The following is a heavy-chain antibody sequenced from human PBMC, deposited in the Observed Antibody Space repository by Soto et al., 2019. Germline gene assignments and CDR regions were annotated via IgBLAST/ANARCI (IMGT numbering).Heavy chain of an antibody. Sequence: SVKVSCKASGGTFSSYSISWVRQAPGQGLEWMGGIIPIFGTANYAQKFQGRATITADESTSTAYMELSSLRSEDTAVYYCARDRSSSNWFDPWGQGTLATVSS. CDR3: ARDRSSSNWFDP. CDR2: IIPIFGTA. J-gene: IGHJ5*02. CDR1: GGTFSSYS. D-gene: IGHD6-6*01. V-gene: IGHV1-69*13.